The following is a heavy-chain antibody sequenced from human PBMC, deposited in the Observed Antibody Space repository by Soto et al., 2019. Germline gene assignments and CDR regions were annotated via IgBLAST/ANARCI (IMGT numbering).Heavy chain of an antibody. CDR3: ATNYYDSSGYYYGAAFDI. J-gene: IGHJ3*02. V-gene: IGHV5-10-1*01. D-gene: IGHD3-22*01. CDR1: GYSFTSYW. Sequence: GESLKIACKGSGYSFTSYWISWVRQMPGKGLEWMGRIDPSDSYTNYSPSFQGHVTISADKSISTAYLQWSSLRASDTAMYYCATNYYDSSGYYYGAAFDIWGQGTMVTVS. CDR2: IDPSDSYT.